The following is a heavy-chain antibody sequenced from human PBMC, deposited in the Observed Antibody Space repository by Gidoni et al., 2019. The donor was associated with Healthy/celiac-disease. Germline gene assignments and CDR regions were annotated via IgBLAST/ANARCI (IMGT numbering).Heavy chain of an antibody. V-gene: IGHV1-3*01. CDR1: GYTFPSYA. J-gene: IGHJ3*02. CDR2: INAGNGNT. Sequence: QVQLVQSGAEVKKPGASVKGSCKASGYTFPSYAMHWVPQAPGQRLEWMGWINAGNGNTKYSQKFQGRVTITRDTSASTAYMELSSLRSEDTAVYYCARFDIGAGQWYAFDIWGQGTMVTVSS. D-gene: IGHD6-25*01. CDR3: ARFDIGAGQWYAFDI.